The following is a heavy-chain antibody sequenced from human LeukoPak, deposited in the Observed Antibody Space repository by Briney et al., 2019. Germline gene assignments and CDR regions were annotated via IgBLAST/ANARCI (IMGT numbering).Heavy chain of an antibody. J-gene: IGHJ5*02. CDR2: IYYSGST. CDR3: ARELLWFGEFEFGNWFDP. Sequence: SQTLSLTCTVSGGSISSGDYYWSWIRQPPGKGLEWIGYIYYSGSTYYNPSLKSRVTISVDTSKNQFSLKLSSATAADTAVYYCARELLWFGEFEFGNWFDPWGQGTLVTVSS. V-gene: IGHV4-30-4*08. D-gene: IGHD3-10*01. CDR1: GGSISSGDYY.